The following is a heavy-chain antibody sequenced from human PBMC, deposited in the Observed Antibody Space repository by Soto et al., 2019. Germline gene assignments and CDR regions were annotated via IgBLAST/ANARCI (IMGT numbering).Heavy chain of an antibody. D-gene: IGHD3-10*02. CDR1: GGSISSSSYY. V-gene: IGHV4-39*01. J-gene: IGHJ6*02. CDR2: IYYSGST. CDR3: ARQVFGALHGLLDV. Sequence: PSETLSLTCTVSGGSISSSSYYWGWIRQPPGKGLEWIGSIYYSGSTYYNPSLKSRVTISLDTSKNQFSLKLTSVTATDTAVYYFARQVFGALHGLLDVWGQRTTFTVSS.